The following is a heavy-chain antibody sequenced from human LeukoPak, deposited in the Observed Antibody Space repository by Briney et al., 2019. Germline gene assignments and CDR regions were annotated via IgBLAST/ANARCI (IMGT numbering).Heavy chain of an antibody. CDR2: IYSGGST. D-gene: IGHD2-21*01. Sequence: PGGSLRLSCAASGFTVSSNYMSWVRQAPGKGLEWVSVIYSGGSTYYADSVKGRFTISRDNSKNTLYLHMNSLRAEDTAIYYCVRDNYSYRLDVWGQGTLVTVSS. CDR1: GFTVSSNY. J-gene: IGHJ4*02. CDR3: VRDNYSYRLDV. V-gene: IGHV3-53*01.